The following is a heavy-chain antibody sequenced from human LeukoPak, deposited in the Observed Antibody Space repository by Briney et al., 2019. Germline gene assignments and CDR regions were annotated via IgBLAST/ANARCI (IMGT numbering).Heavy chain of an antibody. Sequence: PGGSLGLSCAASGFTFSSYAMSWVRQAPGKGLEWVSAISGSGGSTYYAGSVKGRFTISRDNSKNTLYLQMNSLRAEDTAVYYCAKDKLVVVPAAIFYFDYWGQGTLVTVSS. CDR3: AKDKLVVVPAAIFYFDY. D-gene: IGHD2-2*01. CDR2: ISGSGGST. J-gene: IGHJ4*02. V-gene: IGHV3-23*01. CDR1: GFTFSSYA.